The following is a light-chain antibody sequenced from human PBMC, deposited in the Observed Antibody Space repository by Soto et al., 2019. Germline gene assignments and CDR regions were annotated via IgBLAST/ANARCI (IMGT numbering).Light chain of an antibody. CDR1: QSISSW. J-gene: IGKJ1*01. CDR2: DAS. Sequence: DIQMTQSRSTLSASVGGRFTITCRAIQSISSWLAWYQQKPGKAPKLLIYDASSLESGVPSRFRGSGSGTEVTLTITSLPPDDFAPYYCQQYNSYPWTFGQGTKVDIK. CDR3: QQYNSYPWT. V-gene: IGKV1-5*01.